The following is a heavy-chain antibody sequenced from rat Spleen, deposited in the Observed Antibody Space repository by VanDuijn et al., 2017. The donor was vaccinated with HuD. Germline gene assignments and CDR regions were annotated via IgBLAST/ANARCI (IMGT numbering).Heavy chain of an antibody. D-gene: IGHD1-4*01. J-gene: IGHJ1*01. CDR2: ISTGGGNT. Sequence: EVQLVESGGGLVQPGRSMKLSCAASGFTFTNYYMAWVRQAPTKGLEWVASISTGGGNTYYRDSVKGRFTISRDNAKSTLYLQMDSLRSEDTATYYCARKPGYNPNYWYFDFWGPGTMVTVSS. CDR1: GFTFTNYY. V-gene: IGHV5-25*01. CDR3: ARKPGYNPNYWYFDF.